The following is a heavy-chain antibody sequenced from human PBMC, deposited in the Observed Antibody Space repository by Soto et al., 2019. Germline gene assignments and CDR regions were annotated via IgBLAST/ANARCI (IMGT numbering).Heavy chain of an antibody. Sequence: QVQLQESGPGLVKPSESLSLTCTVSGGSISGYYWSWFRQPPGQGLEWIGYIYYSGTTYYNPSLKSRVTISVDTSKNQFSLKVTSVTAADAAVYYCSRRTGQYSGWFDPWGQGTLVTVSS. CDR3: SRRTGQYSGWFDP. CDR2: IYYSGTT. V-gene: IGHV4-59*01. J-gene: IGHJ5*02. CDR1: GGSISGYY. D-gene: IGHD3-10*01.